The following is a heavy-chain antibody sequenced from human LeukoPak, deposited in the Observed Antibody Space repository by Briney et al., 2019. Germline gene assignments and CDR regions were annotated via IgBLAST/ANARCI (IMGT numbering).Heavy chain of an antibody. CDR1: GYTFTGYY. CDR2: INPNSGGT. CDR3: ARVEVGAILLGAFDI. V-gene: IGHV1-2*02. J-gene: IGHJ3*02. Sequence: ASVKVSCKASGYTFTGYYMHWVRQAPGQGLEWMGWINPNSGGTNYAQKFQGRVTMTRDTSISTAYMELSRLTSDDTAAYYCARVEVGAILLGAFDIWGQGTIVTVSS. D-gene: IGHD1-26*01.